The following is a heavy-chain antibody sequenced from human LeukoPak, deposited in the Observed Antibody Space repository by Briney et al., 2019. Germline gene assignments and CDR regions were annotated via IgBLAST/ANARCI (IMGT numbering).Heavy chain of an antibody. Sequence: GGSLRLSCAASGFTVSSNYMSWVRQAPGKGLEWVSVIYSGGSTYYADSVKGRFTISRDNSKNTLYLQMNSLRAEDTAVYYCARRYYYGSGSPLDYWGQGTLVTVSS. V-gene: IGHV3-66*04. D-gene: IGHD3-10*01. CDR3: ARRYYYGSGSPLDY. CDR1: GFTVSSNY. J-gene: IGHJ4*02. CDR2: IYSGGST.